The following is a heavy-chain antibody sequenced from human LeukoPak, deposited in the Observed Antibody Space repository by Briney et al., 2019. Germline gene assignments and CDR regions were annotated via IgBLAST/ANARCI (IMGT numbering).Heavy chain of an antibody. CDR2: IYYSGST. D-gene: IGHD3-16*02. CDR3: AREPGIGLGELSV. Sequence: PSETLSLTCTVSGGSISSYYWSWLRQPPGKGLEWIGYIYYSGSTNYNPSLKSRVTISVDTSKNQFSLKLSSVTAADTAVYYCAREPGIGLGELSVWGQGTLVTVSS. CDR1: GGSISSYY. V-gene: IGHV4-59*01. J-gene: IGHJ4*02.